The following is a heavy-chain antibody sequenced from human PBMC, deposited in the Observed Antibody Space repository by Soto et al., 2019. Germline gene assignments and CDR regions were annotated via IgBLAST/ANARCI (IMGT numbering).Heavy chain of an antibody. V-gene: IGHV3-23*01. D-gene: IGHD6-19*01. CDR2: TSGGAGST. J-gene: IGHJ4*02. Sequence: EVQLLEAGGGLVQPGGSLRLSCAASGFTFNSSAMSWVRQAPGKGLEWVSTTSGGAGSTYYADSVKGRFTISRATSKNPLYLQMNRLRSAYTAVYFCAKGRYRIGWYDPYFDYWGQGARVTVSS. CDR3: AKGRYRIGWYDPYFDY. CDR1: GFTFNSSA.